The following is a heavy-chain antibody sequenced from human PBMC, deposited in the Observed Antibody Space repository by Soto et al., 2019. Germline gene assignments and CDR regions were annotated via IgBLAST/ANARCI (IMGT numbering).Heavy chain of an antibody. D-gene: IGHD3-3*02. CDR3: VRDLGCISESCHGHFDH. V-gene: IGHV3-21*06. CDR2: ISSGSSDI. J-gene: IGHJ4*02. CDR1: GFTFRSHS. Sequence: SLRLSCSASGFTFRSHSMNWVRQAPGKGLEWIAYISSGSSDIYYGDSVKGRVTISRDNAQNSVYLQLENLRDADTAVYYCVRDLGCISESCHGHFDHWGRGTLVTVSS.